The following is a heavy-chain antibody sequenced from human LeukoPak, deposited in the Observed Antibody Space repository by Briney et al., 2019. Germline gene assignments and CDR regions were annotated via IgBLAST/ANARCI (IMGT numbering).Heavy chain of an antibody. CDR2: ISGSGSTI. CDR3: AREYNEFDY. J-gene: IGHJ4*02. D-gene: IGHD1-14*01. CDR1: GFTFSSYE. Sequence: GGSLRLSCAASGFTFSSYEMNWVRQAPGKGLEWVSYISGSGSTIYYADSVKGRFSISRDNAKNSLYLQMSSLRAEDTAAYYCAREYNEFDYWGQGTLVTVSS. V-gene: IGHV3-48*03.